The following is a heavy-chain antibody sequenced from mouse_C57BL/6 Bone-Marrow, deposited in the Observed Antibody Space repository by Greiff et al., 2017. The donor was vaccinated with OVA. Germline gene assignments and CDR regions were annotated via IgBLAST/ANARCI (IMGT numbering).Heavy chain of an antibody. Sequence: QVQLKQPGAELVMPGASVKLSCKASGYTFTSYWMHWVKQRPGQGLEWIGEIDPSDSYTNYNQKFKGKSTLTVDKSSSTAYMQLSSLTSEDSAVYYCAREGFYDGSFAYWGQGTLVTVSA. D-gene: IGHD2-3*01. CDR3: AREGFYDGSFAY. J-gene: IGHJ3*01. CDR1: GYTFTSYW. CDR2: IDPSDSYT. V-gene: IGHV1-69*01.